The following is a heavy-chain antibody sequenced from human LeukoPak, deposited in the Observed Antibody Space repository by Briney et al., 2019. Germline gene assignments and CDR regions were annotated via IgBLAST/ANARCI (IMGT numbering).Heavy chain of an antibody. V-gene: IGHV4-59*08. D-gene: IGHD6-19*01. J-gene: IGHJ3*01. CDR2: IYYSEST. Sequence: SDTLSLTCTVSGGSISSYYWSCIRQPPGKGLEWIGYIYYSESTNYNTSLQSRVTISVDTSKHQFSLKLSSVTAADTAVYYCARAGGWGAFDLWGQGTMVHVSS. CDR1: GGSISSYY. CDR3: ARAGGWGAFDL.